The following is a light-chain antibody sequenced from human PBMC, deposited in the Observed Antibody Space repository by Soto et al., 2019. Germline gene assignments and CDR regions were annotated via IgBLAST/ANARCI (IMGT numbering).Light chain of an antibody. CDR1: QSVSNNY. CDR3: QQYGSSAPNT. V-gene: IGKV3-20*01. J-gene: IGKJ5*01. Sequence: EIVLTQSPGTLSLSPGERATLSCRASQSVSNNYLAWYQQRPGQAPRLLIYGASSRATGIPDRFSGSGSGTDFTLTIDRLEPEDFAMYYCQQYGSSAPNTFGQGTRLEIE. CDR2: GAS.